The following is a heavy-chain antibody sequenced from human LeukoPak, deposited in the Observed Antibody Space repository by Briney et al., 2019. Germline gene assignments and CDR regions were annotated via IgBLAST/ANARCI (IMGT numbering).Heavy chain of an antibody. J-gene: IGHJ4*02. CDR3: ARGDDYKVTLFDY. Sequence: PSETLSLTCTVSGGSISSYYWNWIRQPPGKGLEWIGYIYYRGSTNYNPSLKSRVTISVDTSKNQFSLKLSSATATDTAMYYCARGDDYKVTLFDYWGQGTLVSVSS. D-gene: IGHD5-12*01. V-gene: IGHV4-59*01. CDR1: GGSISSYY. CDR2: IYYRGST.